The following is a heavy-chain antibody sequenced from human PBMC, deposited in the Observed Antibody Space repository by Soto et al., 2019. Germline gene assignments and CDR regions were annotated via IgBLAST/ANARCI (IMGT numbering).Heavy chain of an antibody. J-gene: IGHJ4*02. CDR2: INPNSGGT. D-gene: IGHD1-26*01. CDR3: AILRELQGAKDY. Sequence: ASVKVSCKASGYTFTGFYLHWVRQAPGQGLEWMGWINPNSGGTNYAQKFQGRVTMTRDTSISTAYMELSRLRSDDTAVYYCAILRELQGAKDYWGQGTLVTVS. V-gene: IGHV1-2*02. CDR1: GYTFTGFY.